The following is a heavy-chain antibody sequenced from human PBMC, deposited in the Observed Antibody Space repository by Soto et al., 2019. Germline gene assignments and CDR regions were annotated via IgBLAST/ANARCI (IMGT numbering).Heavy chain of an antibody. Sequence: EVQLVESGGGLVQPGRSLRLSCAASGFTFDDYAMHWVRQAPGKGLEWVSGISWNSGSIGYADSVKGRFTISRDNAKISLYLQMNRLRAEDTALYYCAKDMRVDYYYYYMDVWGKGTTVTVSS. V-gene: IGHV3-9*01. J-gene: IGHJ6*03. CDR1: GFTFDDYA. CDR3: AKDMRVDYYYYYMDV. CDR2: ISWNSGSI.